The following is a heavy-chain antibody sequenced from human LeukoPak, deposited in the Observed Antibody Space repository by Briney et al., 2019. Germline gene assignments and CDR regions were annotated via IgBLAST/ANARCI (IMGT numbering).Heavy chain of an antibody. J-gene: IGHJ4*02. CDR1: RFTFSSYG. D-gene: IGHD4-17*01. CDR3: AKEIWPTVTIPGRTYFDY. CDR2: IRYDGSYK. Sequence: GGSLRLSCAASRFTFSSYGMHWVRQAPGKGLEWVAFIRYDGSYKSYADSAKGRFTISRDNSKNTLYLQMNSLRVEDTAVYYCAKEIWPTVTIPGRTYFDYWGQGSLVTVSS. V-gene: IGHV3-30*02.